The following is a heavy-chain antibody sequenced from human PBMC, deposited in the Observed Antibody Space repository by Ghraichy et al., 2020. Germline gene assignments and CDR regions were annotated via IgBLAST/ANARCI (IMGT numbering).Heavy chain of an antibody. J-gene: IGHJ4*02. Sequence: ASVKVSCKASGYTFTSYAINWVRQAPGQGLEWMGWINTNTGNPTYAQGFAGRFVFSLDTSVSTAYLQISSLKPEDTAVYYCARASDIVVVIPATRRGTFDYWGQGTLVTVSS. CDR1: GYTFTSYA. D-gene: IGHD2-15*01. CDR2: INTNTGNP. CDR3: ARASDIVVVIPATRRGTFDY. V-gene: IGHV7-4-1*02.